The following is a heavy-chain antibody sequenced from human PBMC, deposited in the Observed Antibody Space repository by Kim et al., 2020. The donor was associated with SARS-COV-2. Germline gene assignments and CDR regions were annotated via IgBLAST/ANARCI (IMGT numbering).Heavy chain of an antibody. D-gene: IGHD2-21*01. CDR3: ARGLRDGYNEHYFDY. CDR2: VFYSGST. Sequence: SETLSLTCTVSGGSVISSYYFWGWIRQPPGKGLEWIGSVFYSGSTYYNPSLKSRVTMPVDPSKNQFSLKLRSVTAADTAVYYCARGLRDGYNEHYFDYWGQGTLVTVSS. V-gene: IGHV4-39*07. J-gene: IGHJ4*02. CDR1: GGSVISSYYF.